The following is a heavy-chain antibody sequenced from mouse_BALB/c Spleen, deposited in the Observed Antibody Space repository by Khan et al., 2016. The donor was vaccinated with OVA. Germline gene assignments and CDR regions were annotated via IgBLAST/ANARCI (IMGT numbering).Heavy chain of an antibody. CDR3: ARKDYYDYDPFPY. D-gene: IGHD2-4*01. CDR1: GYSITSEFA. V-gene: IGHV3-2*02. Sequence: EVQLQESGPGLVKPSQSLSLTCTVTGYSITSEFAWNWIRQFPGNKLEWMGYISYSGNTRYNPSLKSLISITRDTSRNQFFLQLNSVTTEDTATDYCARKDYYDYDPFPYWGQGTLVTVSA. CDR2: ISYSGNT. J-gene: IGHJ3*01.